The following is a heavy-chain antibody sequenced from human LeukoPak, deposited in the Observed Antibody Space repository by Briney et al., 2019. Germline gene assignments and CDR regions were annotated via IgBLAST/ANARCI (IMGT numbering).Heavy chain of an antibody. J-gene: IGHJ6*02. CDR3: ARDRSSGWYEEFYYYYYYGMDV. V-gene: IGHV3-48*03. CDR1: GFTFDDYA. Sequence: PGGSLRLSCAASGFTFDDYAMHWVRQAPGKGLEWVSYISSSGSTIYYADSVKGRFTISRDNAKNSLYLQMNSLRAEDTAVYYCARDRSSGWYEEFYYYYYYGMDVWGQGTTVTVSS. CDR2: ISSSGSTI. D-gene: IGHD6-19*01.